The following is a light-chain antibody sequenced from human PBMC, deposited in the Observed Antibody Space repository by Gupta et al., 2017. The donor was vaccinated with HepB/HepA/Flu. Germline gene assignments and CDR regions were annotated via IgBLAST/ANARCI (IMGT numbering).Light chain of an antibody. CDR1: SSNIGAGYD. J-gene: IGLJ2*01. CDR2: GNS. Sequence: QSVLTQPPPVSGAPGQRATISCPGSSSNIGAGYDVHWYQQLPGTAPKLLIYGNSNRPSGVPDRFSGSKSGTSASLAITGLQAEDEADYYCQSYDSSLVVFGGGTKLTVL. CDR3: QSYDSSLVV. V-gene: IGLV1-40*01.